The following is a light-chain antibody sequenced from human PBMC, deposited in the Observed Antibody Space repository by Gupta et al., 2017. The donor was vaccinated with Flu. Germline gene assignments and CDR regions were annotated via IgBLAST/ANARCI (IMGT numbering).Light chain of an antibody. CDR2: QAS. Sequence: DIQMTQSPSTVSASVGDRVTITCRASQSISSYLAWYQQKPGKAPKLLIYQASRLANGVPSRFSGSGSGTEFTLTISSLQPDDFATYYCQQYDTYWTFGQGTKVEIK. J-gene: IGKJ1*01. CDR3: QQYDTYWT. V-gene: IGKV1-5*03. CDR1: QSISSY.